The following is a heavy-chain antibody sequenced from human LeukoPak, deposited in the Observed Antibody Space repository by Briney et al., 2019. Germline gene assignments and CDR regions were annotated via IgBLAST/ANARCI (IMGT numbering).Heavy chain of an antibody. CDR2: ISGSGGST. J-gene: IGHJ5*02. D-gene: IGHD6-13*01. V-gene: IGHV3-23*01. Sequence: GSLRLSCAASGFTFSSYAMNWVRQAPGKGLEWVSAISGSGGSTYYADSVKGRFTISRDNSKNTLYLQMNSLRAEDTAVYYCAKDGGSSWYGGWFDPWGQGTLVTVSS. CDR1: GFTFSSYA. CDR3: AKDGGSSWYGGWFDP.